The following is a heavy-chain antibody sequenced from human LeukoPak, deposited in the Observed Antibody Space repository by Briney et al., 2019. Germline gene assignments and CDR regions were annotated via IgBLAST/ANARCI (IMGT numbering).Heavy chain of an antibody. CDR3: ARENYGALYFDY. J-gene: IGHJ4*02. CDR1: GFTFSSYA. CDR2: MSYDGSRT. D-gene: IGHD4-17*01. V-gene: IGHV3-30-3*01. Sequence: GGSLRLSCAASGFTFSSYAMHWVRQAPGKGLEWVAIMSYDGSRTYYADSVNGRFTISRDNSKDTLYLQMNSLRAEDTAVYYCARENYGALYFDYWGQGTLVTVSS.